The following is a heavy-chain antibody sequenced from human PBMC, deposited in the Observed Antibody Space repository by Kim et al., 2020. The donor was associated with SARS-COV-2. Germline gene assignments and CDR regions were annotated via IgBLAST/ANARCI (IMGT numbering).Heavy chain of an antibody. D-gene: IGHD1-26*01. CDR2: FDPEDGET. CDR3: ATGYSGSYYYGMDV. CDR1: GYTLTELS. J-gene: IGHJ6*02. Sequence: ASVKVSCKVSGYTLTELSTHWVRQAPGKGLEWMGGFDPEDGETIYAQKFQGRVTMTEDTSTDTAYMELSSLRSEDTAVYYCATGYSGSYYYGMDVWGQGTTVTVSS. V-gene: IGHV1-24*01.